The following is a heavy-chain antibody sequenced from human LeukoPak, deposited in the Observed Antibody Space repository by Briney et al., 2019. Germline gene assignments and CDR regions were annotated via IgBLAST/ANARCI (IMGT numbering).Heavy chain of an antibody. J-gene: IGHJ4*02. CDR1: GGSISSYY. CDR3: ARATTTVTSPFDY. D-gene: IGHD4-17*01. CDR2: IYYSGST. Sequence: SETLSLTCTVSGGSISSYYWSWIRQPPGKGLEWIGYIYYSGSTNYNPSLKSRVTISVDTSKNQFSLKLSSATAADTAVYYCARATTTVTSPFDYWGQGTLVTVSS. V-gene: IGHV4-59*01.